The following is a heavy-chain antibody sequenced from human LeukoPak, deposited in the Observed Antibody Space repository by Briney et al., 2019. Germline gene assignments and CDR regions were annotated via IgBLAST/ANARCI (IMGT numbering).Heavy chain of an antibody. CDR1: GGTFSSYA. V-gene: IGHV1-69*13. CDR2: IIPIFGTA. J-gene: IGHJ6*02. D-gene: IGHD6-13*01. CDR3: ASSPAAGTLGYYGMDV. Sequence: SVKVSCKASGGTFSSYAISWVRQAPGQGLEWMGGIIPIFGTANYAQKFQGRVTITADESTSTAYMELSSLRSEDTAVYYCASSPAAGTLGYYGMDVWGQGTTVTVSS.